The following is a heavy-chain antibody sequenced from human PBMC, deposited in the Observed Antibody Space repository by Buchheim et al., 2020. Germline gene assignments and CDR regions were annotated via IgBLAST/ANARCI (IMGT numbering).Heavy chain of an antibody. V-gene: IGHV3-48*03. CDR3: ARDQGIVVVPRYYYYGMDV. CDR2: ISSSGSTI. J-gene: IGHJ6*02. Sequence: EVQLVESGGGLVQPGGSLRLSCAASGFTFSSYEMNWVRQAPGKGLEWVSYISSSGSTIYYADSVKGRFTISRDNAKNSPYLQMNSLRAEDTAVYYCARDQGIVVVPRYYYYGMDVWGQGTT. CDR1: GFTFSSYE. D-gene: IGHD2-2*01.